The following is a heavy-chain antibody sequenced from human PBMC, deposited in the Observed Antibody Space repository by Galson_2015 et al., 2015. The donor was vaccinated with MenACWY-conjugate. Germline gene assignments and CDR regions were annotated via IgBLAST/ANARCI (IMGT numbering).Heavy chain of an antibody. J-gene: IGHJ3*02. D-gene: IGHD6-13*01. CDR2: INAGNGDT. V-gene: IGHV1-3*01. Sequence: SVKVSCKASGYTFTTYAMHWVRQAPGERLEWMGWINAGNGDTKYSQKFQDRVTITRDTSANTAYLELSSLRSEDTAVYYCARHRQSSNWYGDAFEIWGQGTTVTVSS. CDR3: ARHRQSSNWYGDAFEI. CDR1: GYTFTTYA.